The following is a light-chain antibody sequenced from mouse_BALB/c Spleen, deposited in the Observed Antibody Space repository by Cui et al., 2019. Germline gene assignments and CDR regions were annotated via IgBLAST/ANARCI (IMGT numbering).Light chain of an antibody. CDR1: SSIISIY. CDR3: QQGSSIPLT. CDR2: TTS. Sequence: EIVLKQSPTNMAAFPGEKRTITCSASSSIISIYLHWYRQKPGFSPKLLIYTTSNLASGVPSRFSGSGSGTSYSLTIGTMGAEDVATYYGQQGSSIPLTLGAGTKLELK. V-gene: IGKV4-91*01. J-gene: IGKJ5*01.